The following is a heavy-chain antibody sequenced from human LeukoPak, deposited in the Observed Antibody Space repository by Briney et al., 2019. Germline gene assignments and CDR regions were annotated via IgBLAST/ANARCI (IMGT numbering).Heavy chain of an antibody. V-gene: IGHV1-18*01. D-gene: IGHD4/OR15-4a*01. CDR1: GYTFTNNG. CDR3: AKDIDYVVGY. J-gene: IGHJ4*02. CDR2: INSYNGDT. Sequence: GASVKVSCKTSGYTFTNNGISWVRQAPGQGLEWMAWINSYNGDTHYAQKFQGRVTMTTDTSTNTAYLELRSLKSDDTAVYYCAKDIDYVVGYWGQGTLVTVSS.